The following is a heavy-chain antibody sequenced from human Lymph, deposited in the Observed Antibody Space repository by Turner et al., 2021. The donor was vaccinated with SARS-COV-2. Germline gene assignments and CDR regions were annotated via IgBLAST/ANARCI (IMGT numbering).Heavy chain of an antibody. CDR2: ISSSSSYR. D-gene: IGHD3-22*01. Sequence: EVQLVESGVGLVKPGGSLRLSCAASGFTFSSYTMNWVRQAPGKGLEWVSSISSSSSYRYYADSVKGRFTISRDNAKNSMYLQMNSLRAEDTAVYYCARERYDSSGSESYYFDYWGQGTLVTVSS. CDR3: ARERYDSSGSESYYFDY. J-gene: IGHJ4*02. CDR1: GFTFSSYT. V-gene: IGHV3-21*01.